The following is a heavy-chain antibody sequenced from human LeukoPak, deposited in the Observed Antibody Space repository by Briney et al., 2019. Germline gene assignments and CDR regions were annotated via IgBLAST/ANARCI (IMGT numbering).Heavy chain of an antibody. CDR2: IYYSGST. D-gene: IGHD6-19*01. J-gene: IGHJ4*02. Sequence: SETLSLTCTVSGGSISSSSYYWGWIRQAPGKGLEWIGSIYYSGSTYYNPSLKSRVTISVDTSKNQFSLKLSSVTAADTAVYYCARDIAHSSGWGYFDCWGQGTLVTVSS. V-gene: IGHV4-39*02. CDR3: ARDIAHSSGWGYFDC. CDR1: GGSISSSSYY.